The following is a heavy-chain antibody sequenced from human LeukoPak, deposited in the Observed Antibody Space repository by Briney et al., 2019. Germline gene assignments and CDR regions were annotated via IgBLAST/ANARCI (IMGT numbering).Heavy chain of an antibody. Sequence: GGSLRLSCAASGFTFSGYAIHWVRQAPGKGLEWVAVISYDGSNRYYADSVKGRFTISRDNSRNTLYLQMNSLRPEDTAVYYCVRQIYPLYYFDYWGQGTLVTVSS. CDR1: GFTFSGYA. J-gene: IGHJ4*02. CDR3: VRQIYPLYYFDY. V-gene: IGHV3-30-3*01. D-gene: IGHD2-2*02. CDR2: ISYDGSNR.